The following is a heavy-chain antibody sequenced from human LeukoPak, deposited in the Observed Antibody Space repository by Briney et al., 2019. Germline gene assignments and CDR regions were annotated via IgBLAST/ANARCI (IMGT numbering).Heavy chain of an antibody. V-gene: IGHV1-18*01. CDR1: GYTFTTYG. Sequence: ASVKVSCKASGYTFTTYGISWVRQAPGQGLEWMGWISAYNGNTNYAQKFQGRVTMTTDTSTSTAYMELSSLRSEDTAVYYCARDPHSSSWYGGFDYWGQGTLVTVSS. CDR3: ARDPHSSSWYGGFDY. J-gene: IGHJ4*02. D-gene: IGHD6-13*01. CDR2: ISAYNGNT.